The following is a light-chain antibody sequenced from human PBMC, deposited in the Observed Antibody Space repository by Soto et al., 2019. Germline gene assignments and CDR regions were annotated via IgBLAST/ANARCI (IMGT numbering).Light chain of an antibody. CDR2: DAS. CDR3: QQRSNWPGT. Sequence: EIVLTQSPVTLSLSPGESATLSCRASQNVRSYLAWYQQRPGQAPRLLIYDASTRATGIPARFSGSGSGTDFTLSISSLEPEDFAVYYCQQRSNWPGTFGGGIKVEIK. V-gene: IGKV3-11*01. CDR1: QNVRSY. J-gene: IGKJ4*01.